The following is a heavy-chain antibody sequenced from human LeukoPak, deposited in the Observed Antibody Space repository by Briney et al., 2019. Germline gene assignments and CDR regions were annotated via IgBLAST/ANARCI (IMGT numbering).Heavy chain of an antibody. D-gene: IGHD2-2*01. Sequence: PGGSLRLSCVASGFSFNNYWMSWVRLAPGKGLEWVANIKQDESKTYYIDSVKGRFTISRDNARNSLFLQINSLTAEDTAVYYCAREASLYCSGNDCYWAFDRWGQGTLVTVSS. CDR3: AREASLYCSGNDCYWAFDR. J-gene: IGHJ5*02. CDR2: IKQDESKT. CDR1: GFSFNNYW. V-gene: IGHV3-7*01.